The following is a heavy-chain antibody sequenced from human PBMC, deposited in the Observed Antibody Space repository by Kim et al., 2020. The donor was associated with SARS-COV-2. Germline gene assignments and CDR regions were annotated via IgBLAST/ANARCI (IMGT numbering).Heavy chain of an antibody. J-gene: IGHJ4*02. V-gene: IGHV4-34*01. D-gene: IGHD3-22*01. Sequence: PSLKSRVTISVDTSKNQFYLKLSSVTAADTAVYYCARDGNDSSGYYYGGLWGQGTLVTVSS. CDR3: ARDGNDSSGYYYGGL.